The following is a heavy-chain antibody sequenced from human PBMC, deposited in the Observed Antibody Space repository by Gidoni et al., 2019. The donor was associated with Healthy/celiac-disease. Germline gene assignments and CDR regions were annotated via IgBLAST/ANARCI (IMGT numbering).Heavy chain of an antibody. CDR1: GFPFDDYA. D-gene: IGHD3-3*01. J-gene: IGHJ3*02. CDR3: AKEKIEVYAFDI. Sequence: VQLVESGGGLVQPGRYLRLSCAASGFPFDDYAMHWVRQAPGKGLEWVSGISWNSGSIGYADSVKGRFTISRDNAKNSLYLQMNSLRAEDTALYYCAKEKIEVYAFDIWGQGTMVTVSS. CDR2: ISWNSGSI. V-gene: IGHV3-9*01.